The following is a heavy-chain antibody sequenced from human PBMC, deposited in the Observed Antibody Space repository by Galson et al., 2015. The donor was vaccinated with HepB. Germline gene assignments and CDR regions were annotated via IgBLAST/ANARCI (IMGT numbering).Heavy chain of an antibody. D-gene: IGHD3-3*01. J-gene: IGHJ5*02. Sequence: SVKVSCKASGYTFTSYGISWVRQAPGQGLEWMGWISGYNGNTNYAQKLQGRVTMTTDTSTSTAYMELRSLRSDDTAVYYCAGDASYCDFWSGYTTRTTYSWFDPWGQGTLVTVSS. CDR3: AGDASYCDFWSGYTTRTTYSWFDP. CDR2: ISGYNGNT. CDR1: GYTFTSYG. V-gene: IGHV1-18*01.